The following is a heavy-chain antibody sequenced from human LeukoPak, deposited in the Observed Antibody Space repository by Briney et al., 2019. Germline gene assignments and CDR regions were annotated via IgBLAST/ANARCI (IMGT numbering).Heavy chain of an antibody. CDR2: MNPDSGNT. CDR3: ARGTTRNYGDFDY. V-gene: IGHV1-8*01. J-gene: IGHJ4*02. D-gene: IGHD3-10*01. Sequence: GASVKVSCKASGYTFSNYDINWVRQVTGQGLEWMGWMNPDSGNTGYAQRSQGRVTLTRNPSISTAYMEVSSLRSEDTAVYFCARGTTRNYGDFDYWGQGTLVTVSS. CDR1: GYTFSNYD.